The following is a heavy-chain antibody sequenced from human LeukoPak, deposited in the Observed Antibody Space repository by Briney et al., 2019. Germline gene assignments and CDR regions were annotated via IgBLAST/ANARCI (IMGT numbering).Heavy chain of an antibody. CDR3: ARDLGYDSSGYWY. V-gene: IGHV1-2*02. D-gene: IGHD3-22*01. Sequence: ASVKVSCKTSRHSFTGYYMHWVRQAPGQGLEWMGWINPNSGGTNYAQKFQGRVTMTRDTSISTGYMELSRLRSDDTAVYYCARDLGYDSSGYWYWGQGTLVTVSS. J-gene: IGHJ4*02. CDR2: INPNSGGT. CDR1: RHSFTGYY.